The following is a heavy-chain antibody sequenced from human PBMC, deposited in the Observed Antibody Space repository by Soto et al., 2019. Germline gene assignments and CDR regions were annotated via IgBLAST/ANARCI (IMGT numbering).Heavy chain of an antibody. Sequence: QLQLQESGPGLVKPSETLSLTCTVSGGSISSSSYYWGWIRQPPGKGLEWIGSIYYSGSTYYNPSLKSRVTISVDTSKNQFSLKLSSVTAADTAVYYCARHSFFRDSSGYRDYFDYWGQGTLVTVSS. CDR3: ARHSFFRDSSGYRDYFDY. D-gene: IGHD3-22*01. CDR2: IYYSGST. V-gene: IGHV4-39*01. CDR1: GGSISSSSYY. J-gene: IGHJ4*02.